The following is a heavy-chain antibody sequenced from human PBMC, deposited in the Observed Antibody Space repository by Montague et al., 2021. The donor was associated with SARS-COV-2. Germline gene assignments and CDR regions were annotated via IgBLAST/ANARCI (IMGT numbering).Heavy chain of an antibody. CDR1: GGSIRGSY. CDR3: ASLTLGYCSSTSCYSDWFDP. D-gene: IGHD2-2*02. V-gene: IGHV4-34*01. Sequence: SETLSLTCSVYGGSIRGSYWSWIRQPPGKGLEWIGEIYHSGSTNYNPSLKSRVTISVDTSKNQFSLKLSSVTAADTAVYYCASLTLGYCSSTSCYSDWFDPWGQGTLVTVSS. CDR2: IYHSGST. J-gene: IGHJ5*02.